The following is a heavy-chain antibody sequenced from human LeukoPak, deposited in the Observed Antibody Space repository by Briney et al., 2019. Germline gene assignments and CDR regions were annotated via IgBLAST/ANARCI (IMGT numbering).Heavy chain of an antibody. V-gene: IGHV3-13*01. CDR1: GFTFSSYD. Sequence: GGSLRLSCVASGFTFSSYDMHWVRQVTGKGLEWVSAIDTAGDTYYQGSVKGRFTISRENAKNSLYLQINSLRAGDTAVYYCARISKTDAFDIWGQGTMVTVSS. CDR2: IDTAGDT. CDR3: ARISKTDAFDI. D-gene: IGHD4-11*01. J-gene: IGHJ3*02.